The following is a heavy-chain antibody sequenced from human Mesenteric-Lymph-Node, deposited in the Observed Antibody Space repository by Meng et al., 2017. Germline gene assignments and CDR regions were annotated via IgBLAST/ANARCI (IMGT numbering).Heavy chain of an antibody. D-gene: IGHD4-17*01. CDR2: ISWNSGSI. V-gene: IGHV3-9*01. CDR1: GFTFDDYA. Sequence: SLKISCAASGFTFDDYAMHWVRQAPGKGLEWVSGISWNSGSIGYADSVKGRFTISRDNAKNSLYLQMNSLRAEDTALYYCATLLHYGDYDQFDYWGQGSLVTVSS. J-gene: IGHJ4*02. CDR3: ATLLHYGDYDQFDY.